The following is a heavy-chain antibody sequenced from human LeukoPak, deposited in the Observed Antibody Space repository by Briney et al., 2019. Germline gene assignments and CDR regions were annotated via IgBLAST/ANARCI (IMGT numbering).Heavy chain of an antibody. D-gene: IGHD5-18*01. CDR3: AKERIVGGYRYGPFDH. V-gene: IGHV3-9*01. CDR1: GFTFDDYA. CDR2: ISWNSGTI. J-gene: IGHJ4*02. Sequence: SGGSLRLSCAASGFTFDDYAIHWVRQVPGKGLEWVSGISWNSGTIGYEVSVKGRFTISRDNAKNSLYLQMNSLRAEDTALYYCAKERIVGGYRYGPFDHWGQGTLVTVSS.